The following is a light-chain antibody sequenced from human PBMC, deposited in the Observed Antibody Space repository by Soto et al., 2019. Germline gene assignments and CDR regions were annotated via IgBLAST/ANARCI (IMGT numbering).Light chain of an antibody. Sequence: QSALTQPASMSGSPGQSTTISCTGTSSDVDNYNYVSWYQQHPGKAPKLIIYEVRNRPSGVSNRLSGSKSGNTASLTISGLQADDEADYYCCSYTSSSIRVFGGGTKLTVL. CDR2: EVR. V-gene: IGLV2-14*01. CDR1: SSDVDNYNY. CDR3: CSYTSSSIRV. J-gene: IGLJ3*02.